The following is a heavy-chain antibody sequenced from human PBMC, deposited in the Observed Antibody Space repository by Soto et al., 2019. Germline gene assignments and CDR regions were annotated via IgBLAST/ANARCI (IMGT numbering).Heavy chain of an antibody. V-gene: IGHV3-49*04. CDR2: IRSKAYGGTT. D-gene: IGHD3-3*01. J-gene: IGHJ3*02. Sequence: GGSLRLSCTASGFTFGDYAMSWVRQAPGKGLEWVGFIRSKAYGGTTEYAASVKGRFTISRDDSKSIAYLQMNSLKTEDTAVYYCTRVGIFGVVLPDDAFDIWGQGTMVTVSS. CDR3: TRVGIFGVVLPDDAFDI. CDR1: GFTFGDYA.